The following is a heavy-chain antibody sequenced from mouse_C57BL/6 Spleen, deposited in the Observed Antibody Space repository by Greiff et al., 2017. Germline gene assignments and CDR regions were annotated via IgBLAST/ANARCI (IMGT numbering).Heavy chain of an antibody. V-gene: IGHV8-12*01. D-gene: IGHD2-1*01. Sequence: QVTLKVSGPGILQSSQTLSLTCSFSGFSLSTSGMGVSWIRQPSGKGLEWLAHIYWDDAKRNNTSLKSRLTISKDTSRNQVFLKITSVDTADTATYYCVQGTYGNYFPYWGQGTLVTVSA. CDR3: VQGTYGNYFPY. J-gene: IGHJ3*01. CDR1: GFSLSTSGMG. CDR2: IYWDDAK.